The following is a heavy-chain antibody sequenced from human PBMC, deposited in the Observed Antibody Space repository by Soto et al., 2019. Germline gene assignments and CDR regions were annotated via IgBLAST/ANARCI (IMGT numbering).Heavy chain of an antibody. V-gene: IGHV3-23*01. CDR3: AKGVAYSSSSAYFDY. J-gene: IGHJ4*02. D-gene: IGHD6-6*01. Sequence: PGGSLRLSCAASGFTFSTYGMSWVRQAPGKGLEWVSSINDSGDTYYGDSVKGRFTISRDNSKSTLYLQMNSLSAEDTAVYYCAKGVAYSSSSAYFDYWAQGTLVTVSS. CDR1: GFTFSTYG. CDR2: INDSGDT.